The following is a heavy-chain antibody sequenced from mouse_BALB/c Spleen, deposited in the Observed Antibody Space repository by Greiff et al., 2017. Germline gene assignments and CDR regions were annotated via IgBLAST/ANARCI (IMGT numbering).Heavy chain of an antibody. CDR2: IWGGGST. D-gene: IGHD1-1*01. Sequence: VKLVESGPGLVAPSQSLSITCTVSGFSLSRYSVHWVRQPPGKGLEWLGMIWGGGSTDYNSALKSRLSISKDNSKSQVFLKMNSLQTDDTAMYYCARNWDYYGSDYYAMDYWGQGTSVTVSS. J-gene: IGHJ4*01. V-gene: IGHV2-6-4*01. CDR1: GFSLSRYS. CDR3: ARNWDYYGSDYYAMDY.